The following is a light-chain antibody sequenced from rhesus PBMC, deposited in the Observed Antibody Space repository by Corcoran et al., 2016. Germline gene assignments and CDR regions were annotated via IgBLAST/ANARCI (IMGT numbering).Light chain of an antibody. CDR1: QSVSSY. V-gene: IGKV3-24*04. CDR2: GAS. Sequence: EIVMTQSPATLALSPGERATLSCRASQSVSSYLAWYQQKPGQAPRLLIYGASRRATDIPDRFRGSGSGTEFTLTSSNLEPEDAATYFCLQSSDWWTFGQGTKVEIK. CDR3: LQSSDWWT. J-gene: IGKJ1*01.